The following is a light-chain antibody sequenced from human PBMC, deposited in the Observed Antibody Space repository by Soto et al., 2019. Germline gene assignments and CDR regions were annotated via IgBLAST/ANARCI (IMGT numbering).Light chain of an antibody. CDR3: QHYGNATEVT. J-gene: IGKJ5*01. CDR2: GAS. V-gene: IGKV3-20*01. CDR1: QSVSSSY. Sequence: EIVFTQAPGTLSLSQGERATLSCRASQSVSSSYLAWYQQKPGQAPRLLIYGASSRATGIPARFSGSGSGTEFTLTISSLQSEDFGVYYCQHYGNATEVTFGQGTRLEI.